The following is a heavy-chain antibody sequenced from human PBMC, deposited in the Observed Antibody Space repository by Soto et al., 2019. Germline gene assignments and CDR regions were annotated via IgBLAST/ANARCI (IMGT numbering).Heavy chain of an antibody. V-gene: IGHV3-11*06. CDR3: ARVISDYYYFDY. CDR1: GFTFGDHY. D-gene: IGHD3-22*01. J-gene: IGHJ4*02. CDR2: ISSTSRTYT. Sequence: KPGGSLRLSCAASGFTFGDHYMSWIRQAPGKGLEWVSYISSTSRTYTNYGDSVKGRFTISRDNAKNSLYLQMNSLRAEDTAVYYCARVISDYYYFDYWGQGTLVTVSS.